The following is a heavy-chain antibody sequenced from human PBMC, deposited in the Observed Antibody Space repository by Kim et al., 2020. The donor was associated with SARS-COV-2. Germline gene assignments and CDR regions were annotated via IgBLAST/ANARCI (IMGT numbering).Heavy chain of an antibody. CDR3: AKPSTGAPADWYFDL. D-gene: IGHD7-27*01. J-gene: IGHJ2*01. CDR1: GFTFSSYA. V-gene: IGHV3-23*01. CDR2: ISGSGGST. Sequence: LSLTCAASGFTFSSYAMSWVRQAPGKGLEWVSAISGSGGSTYYADSVKGRFTISRDNSKNTLYLQMNSLRAEDTAVYYCAKPSTGAPADWYFDLWGRGTLVTVSS.